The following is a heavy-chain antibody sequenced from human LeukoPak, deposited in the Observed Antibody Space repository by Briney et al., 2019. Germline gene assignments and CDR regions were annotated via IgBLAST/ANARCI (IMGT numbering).Heavy chain of an antibody. CDR3: ARGHPHGYSYGFSHY. CDR2: IIPMFGTA. Sequence: ASVKVSCKASGGTFSSYAISWVRQAPGQGLEWMGGIIPMFGTANYAQKFQGRVTITADESTSTAYMELSSLRSQDTAVYYCARGHPHGYSYGFSHYWGQGTLVTVSS. J-gene: IGHJ4*02. CDR1: GGTFSSYA. D-gene: IGHD5-18*01. V-gene: IGHV1-69*01.